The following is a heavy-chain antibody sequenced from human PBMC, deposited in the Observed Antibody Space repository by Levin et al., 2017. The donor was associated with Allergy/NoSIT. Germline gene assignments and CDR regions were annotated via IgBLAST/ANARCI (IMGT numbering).Heavy chain of an antibody. CDR2: IIPIFGRT. V-gene: IGHV1-69*13. Sequence: GASVKVSCKVSGGAFSSYTFNWVRQAPGQGLEWMGGIIPIFGRTHYAQNFQGRVTITADESTTTVYVELTSLKSDDTAGYYCARGRGIALITHPSSYWFFDVWGRGTLVTVSS. CDR3: ARGRGIALITHPSSYWFFDV. D-gene: IGHD2-8*01. CDR1: GGAFSSYT. J-gene: IGHJ2*01.